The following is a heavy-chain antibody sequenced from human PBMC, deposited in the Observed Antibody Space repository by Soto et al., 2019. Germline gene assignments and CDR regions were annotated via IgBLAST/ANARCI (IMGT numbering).Heavy chain of an antibody. D-gene: IGHD2-8*01. CDR2: IYWDDDK. V-gene: IGHV2-5*02. Sequence: QITLKESGPTLVKPTQILTLTCTFSGFSLSTSGVGVGWIRQPPGKALEWLALIYWDDDKRYSPSLKSRLTITKDTSKNQVVLTVTNMEYVDTGTYYCAHTGPFCTTGVCYTERHFQRWGQGALVTVSS. CDR3: AHTGPFCTTGVCYTERHFQR. CDR1: GFSLSTSGVG. J-gene: IGHJ1*01.